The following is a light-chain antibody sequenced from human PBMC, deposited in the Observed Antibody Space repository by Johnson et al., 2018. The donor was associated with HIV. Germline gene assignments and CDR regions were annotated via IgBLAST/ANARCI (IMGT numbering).Light chain of an antibody. CDR2: EDD. Sequence: QSALTQPPSVSAAPGQKVTISCSGSSSNIGKNHVSWYQQFPGTAPKLLVYEDDKRPSDIPDRFSGSKSGTSATLGITGLQPGDEADYYCGTWDSNLMVDFVFGTGTKVTV. CDR1: SSNIGKNH. V-gene: IGLV1-51*02. CDR3: GTWDSNLMVDFV. J-gene: IGLJ1*01.